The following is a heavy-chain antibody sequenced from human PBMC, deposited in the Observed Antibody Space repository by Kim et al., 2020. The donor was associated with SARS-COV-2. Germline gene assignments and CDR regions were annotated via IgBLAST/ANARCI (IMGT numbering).Heavy chain of an antibody. J-gene: IGHJ6*02. CDR1: GFTFSSYA. CDR2: ISYDGSNK. V-gene: IGHV3-30*04. D-gene: IGHD3-22*01. CDR3: ARAYYYDSSPYYYGMDV. Sequence: GGSLRLSCAASGFTFSSYAMHWVRQAPGKGLEWVAVISYDGSNKYYVDSVKGRFTISRDNSKNTLYLQMNSLRAEDTAVYYCARAYYYDSSPYYYGMDVWGQGTTVTVSS.